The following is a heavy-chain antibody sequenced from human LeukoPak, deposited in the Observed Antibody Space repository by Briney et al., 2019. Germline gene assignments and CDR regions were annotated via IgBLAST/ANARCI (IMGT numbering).Heavy chain of an antibody. CDR2: IYYSGST. D-gene: IGHD1-1*01. CDR1: GGSISSSSHY. CDR3: ARVESNPPGSYFYYYYMDV. V-gene: IGHV4-61*05. Sequence: PSETLSLTCTVSGGSISSSSHYWGWIRQPPGKGLEWIGYIYYSGSTNYNPSLKSRVTISVDTSKNQFSLKLSSVTAADTAVYYCARVESNPPGSYFYYYYMDVWGKGTTVTISS. J-gene: IGHJ6*03.